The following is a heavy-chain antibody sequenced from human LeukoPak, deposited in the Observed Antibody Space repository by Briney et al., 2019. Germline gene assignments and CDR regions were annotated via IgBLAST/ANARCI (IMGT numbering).Heavy chain of an antibody. V-gene: IGHV6-1*01. J-gene: IGHJ5*02. Sequence: SQTLSLTCAISGDSVSSDSPSWNSLRQSPSRGLEWLGRTYYRSKWYNDYAVSLKSRININPDTSKNHFSLQLNSVTPEDTAVYYCTRDYGSSWLDTWGQGTLVTVSS. CDR1: GDSVSSDSPS. CDR2: TYYRSKWYN. CDR3: TRDYGSSWLDT. D-gene: IGHD6-13*01.